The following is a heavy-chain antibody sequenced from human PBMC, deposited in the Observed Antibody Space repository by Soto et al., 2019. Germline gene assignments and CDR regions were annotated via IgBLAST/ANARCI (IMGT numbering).Heavy chain of an antibody. CDR3: ARAGPKYYDILTGPNWFDP. J-gene: IGHJ5*02. V-gene: IGHV4-59*01. CDR2: IYYSGST. CDR1: GGSISSYY. Sequence: SETLSLTCTVSGGSISSYYWSWIRQPPGEGLEWIGYIYYSGSTNYNPSLKSRVTISVDTSKNQFSLKLSSVTAADTAVYYCARAGPKYYDILTGPNWFDPWGQGTLVTVSS. D-gene: IGHD3-9*01.